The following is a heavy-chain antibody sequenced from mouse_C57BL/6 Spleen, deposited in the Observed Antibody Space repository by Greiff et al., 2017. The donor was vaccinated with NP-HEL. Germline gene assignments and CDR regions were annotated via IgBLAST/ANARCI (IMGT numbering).Heavy chain of an antibody. V-gene: IGHV1-74*01. CDR3: AIEIRYDLWFAY. D-gene: IGHD2-3*01. Sequence: QVQLKQPGAELVKPGASVKVSCKASGYTFTSYWMHWVKQRPGQGLEWIGRIHPSDSDTNYNQKFKGKATLTVDKSSSTAYMQLSSLTSEDSAVYYCAIEIRYDLWFAYWGQGTLVTVSA. CDR1: GYTFTSYW. CDR2: IHPSDSDT. J-gene: IGHJ3*01.